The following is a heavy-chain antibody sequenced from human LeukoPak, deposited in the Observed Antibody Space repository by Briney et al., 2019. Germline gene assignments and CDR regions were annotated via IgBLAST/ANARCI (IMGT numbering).Heavy chain of an antibody. CDR3: ASARSISSGWRS. J-gene: IGHJ5*02. V-gene: IGHV4-34*01. Sequence: SETQSLTCAVYGASFSGYYWNWIRQPPGKGLEWIGEINHSGSTNYNPSLKSRVTISVDTSKIQFSLKLSSVTAADTAVYYCASARSISSGWRSWGQGSLVTVSS. CDR1: GASFSGYY. CDR2: INHSGST. D-gene: IGHD6-19*01.